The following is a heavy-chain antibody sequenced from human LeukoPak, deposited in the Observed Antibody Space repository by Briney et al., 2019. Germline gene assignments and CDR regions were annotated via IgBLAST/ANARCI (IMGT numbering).Heavy chain of an antibody. CDR1: GGSISSYY. D-gene: IGHD3-3*01. J-gene: IGHJ4*02. V-gene: IGHV4-59*08. CDR2: IYYSGST. Sequence: SETLSLTCTVSGGSISSYYWSWIRQPPGKGLEWIGYIYYSGSTNYNPPLKSRVTISVDTSKNQFSLKLSSVTAADTAVYYCARHDYDFWSGYLDYWGQGTLVTVSS. CDR3: ARHDYDFWSGYLDY.